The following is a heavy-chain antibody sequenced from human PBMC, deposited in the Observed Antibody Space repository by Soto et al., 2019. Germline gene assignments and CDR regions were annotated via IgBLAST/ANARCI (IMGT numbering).Heavy chain of an antibody. CDR1: GFIFTNYW. CDR3: ARVKYYDRNFDY. V-gene: IGHV3-7*05. CDR2: IKYDGNEK. J-gene: IGHJ4*02. D-gene: IGHD3-16*01. Sequence: GGSLRLSCAASGFIFTNYWMTWVRQAPGKGLEWVAIIKYDGNEKYYVDPVRGRFTISRDNAKNSVYLQMNSLRAEDTAVYFCARVKYYDRNFDYWGQGTLVTVSS.